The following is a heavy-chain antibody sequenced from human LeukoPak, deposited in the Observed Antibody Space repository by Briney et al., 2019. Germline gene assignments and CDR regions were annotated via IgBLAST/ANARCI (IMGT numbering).Heavy chain of an antibody. CDR2: ISYSGST. CDR1: SGSINGYY. J-gene: IGHJ4*02. Sequence: SETLSLTCTVSSGSINGYYWSWIRQPPGKGLEWVGYISYSGSTNYNPSLKSRVTISVDTSKIQFSLKLSSVTAADTAIYYCARDGRAGSLFAYWGQGTLVTVSS. V-gene: IGHV4-59*01. D-gene: IGHD6-19*01. CDR3: ARDGRAGSLFAY.